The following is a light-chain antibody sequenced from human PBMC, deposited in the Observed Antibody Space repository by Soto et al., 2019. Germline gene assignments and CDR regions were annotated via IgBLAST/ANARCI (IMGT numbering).Light chain of an antibody. CDR2: GAS. CDR3: PQRSDSIT. CDR1: QSVSNNY. J-gene: IGKJ5*01. Sequence: EIVWTQSPGTLSLSPGERSTLSCMASQSVSNNYLAWYQQKPGQAPRLLIYGASNRATGIPDRFSGSGSGTDFTLTISSLEPEDFAVYYCPQRSDSITFGQGTRLDIK. V-gene: IGKV3D-20*02.